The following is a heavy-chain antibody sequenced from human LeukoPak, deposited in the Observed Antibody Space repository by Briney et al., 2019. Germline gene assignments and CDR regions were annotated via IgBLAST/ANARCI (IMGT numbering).Heavy chain of an antibody. Sequence: GGSLRLSCAASGFTFSSYAMSWVRQAPRKGLEWVSAISGSGGSTYYADSVQGRFTISRDNAKNSLYLQMISLRVEDTAVYYCAKVAKYYYGSETYYFFEHWGQGTPVTASS. CDR2: ISGSGGST. D-gene: IGHD3-10*01. J-gene: IGHJ4*02. CDR3: AKVAKYYYGSETYYFFEH. CDR1: GFTFSSYA. V-gene: IGHV3-23*01.